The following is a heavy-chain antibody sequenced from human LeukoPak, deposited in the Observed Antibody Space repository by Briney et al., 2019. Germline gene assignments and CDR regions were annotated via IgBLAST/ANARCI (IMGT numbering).Heavy chain of an antibody. Sequence: SQTLSLTCALSGDSVSSNSGTWNWIRQSPSRGLEWLGRTYYRSKLYNNYAVSVESRITINPDTSKNQFSLQLNSVTPEDTAVYYCARGRDSYNFHDYWGQGTLVTVSS. CDR3: ARGRDSYNFHDY. J-gene: IGHJ4*02. CDR2: TYYRSKLYN. D-gene: IGHD5-24*01. V-gene: IGHV6-1*01. CDR1: GDSVSSNSGT.